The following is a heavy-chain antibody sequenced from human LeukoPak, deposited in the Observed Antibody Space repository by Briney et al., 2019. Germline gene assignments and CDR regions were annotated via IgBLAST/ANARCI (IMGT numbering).Heavy chain of an antibody. V-gene: IGHV4-59*08. Sequence: SETLSLTCTVSGGSISSYYWSWIRQPPGKGLEWIGYIYYSGSTNYTPSLKSRVTISVGTSKNQFSLKLSSVTAADTAVYYCARGVSSGSDYWGQGTLVTVSS. J-gene: IGHJ4*02. CDR1: GGSISSYY. CDR3: ARGVSSGSDY. D-gene: IGHD3-10*01. CDR2: IYYSGST.